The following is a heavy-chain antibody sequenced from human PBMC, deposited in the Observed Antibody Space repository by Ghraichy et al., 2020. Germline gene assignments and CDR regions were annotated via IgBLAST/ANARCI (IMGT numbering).Heavy chain of an antibody. V-gene: IGHV1-69*04. CDR1: GGTFSSYA. J-gene: IGHJ3*02. D-gene: IGHD2-15*01. CDR2: IIPILGIA. CDR3: ARARRLGYCSGGSCYFAFDI. Sequence: SVKVSCKASGGTFSSYAISWVRQAPGQGLEWMGRIIPILGIANYAQKFQGRVTITADKSTSTAYMDLSSLRSEDTAVYYCARARRLGYCSGGSCYFAFDIWGQGTMVTVSS.